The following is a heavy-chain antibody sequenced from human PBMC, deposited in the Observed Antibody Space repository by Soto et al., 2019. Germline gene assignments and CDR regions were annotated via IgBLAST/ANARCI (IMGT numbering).Heavy chain of an antibody. CDR1: GGSINNYY. CDR3: ARDFNSIFDDFADMRWNFDP. CDR2: VFTTGTT. D-gene: IGHD3-3*02. Sequence: SETLSLTCSVPGGSINNYYWSWVRQSAGKGLEWIGRVFTTGTTDYNPSLKGRVTISVDTSKNQFSLSLRSVTAADTAIYYCARDFNSIFDDFADMRWNFDPWGQGTLVTVSS. V-gene: IGHV4-4*07. J-gene: IGHJ5*02.